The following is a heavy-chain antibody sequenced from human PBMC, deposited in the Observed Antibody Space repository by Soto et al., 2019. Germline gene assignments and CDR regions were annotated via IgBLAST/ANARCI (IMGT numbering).Heavy chain of an antibody. D-gene: IGHD6-13*01. CDR1: GFIFSSYA. Sequence: GGSLRLSCAASGFIFSSYAMSWVRQAPGKGLEWVSAISGSGGSTYYADSVKGRVTISSDKSISTAYLQWSSLKASDTAMYYCARLQAAAGDNDLTFDYWGQGTLVTVSS. CDR2: ISGSGGST. CDR3: ARLQAAAGDNDLTFDY. V-gene: IGHV3-23*01. J-gene: IGHJ4*02.